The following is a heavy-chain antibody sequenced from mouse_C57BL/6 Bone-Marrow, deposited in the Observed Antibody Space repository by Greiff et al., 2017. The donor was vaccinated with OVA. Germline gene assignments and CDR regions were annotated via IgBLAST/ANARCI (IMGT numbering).Heavy chain of an antibody. CDR2: IFPGSGST. Sequence: QVHVKQSGPELVKPGASVKISCKASGYTFTDYYINWVKQRPGQGLEWIGWIFPGSGSTYYNEKFKGKATLTVDKSSSTAYMLLSSLTSEDSAVYFCARRGPLYGTFDYWGQGTTLTVSS. J-gene: IGHJ2*01. D-gene: IGHD1-1*01. CDR1: GYTFTDYY. CDR3: ARRGPLYGTFDY. V-gene: IGHV1-75*01.